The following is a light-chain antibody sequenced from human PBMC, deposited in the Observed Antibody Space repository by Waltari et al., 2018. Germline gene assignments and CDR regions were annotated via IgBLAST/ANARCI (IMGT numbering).Light chain of an antibody. CDR2: GAS. J-gene: IGKJ1*01. CDR1: QSVISSY. CDR3: QQYGSSPRT. V-gene: IGKV3-20*01. Sequence: DTVLTPSPGTPSLSPGARATRSCWASQSVISSYLAWYQQKPGQAPRLLIYGASSMATGIPDRFSGSGSGTDFTLTISRLEPEDFAVYYCQQYGSSPRTFGQGTKVEIK.